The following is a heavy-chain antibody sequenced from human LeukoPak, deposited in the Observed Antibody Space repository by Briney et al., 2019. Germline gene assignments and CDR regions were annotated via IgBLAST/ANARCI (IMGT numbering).Heavy chain of an antibody. V-gene: IGHV3-7*01. CDR2: IKQDGSEK. CDR3: TRGGDQYSSGWYAFDC. CDR1: GFTFSTYW. Sequence: GGSLRLSCAASGFTFSTYWMSWVRQAPGKGLEWVANIKQDGSEKYYVDSVEGRFTISRDNAKNSLNLQMNSLRAEDTAVYYCTRGGDQYSSGWYAFDCWGQGTLVTVSS. D-gene: IGHD6-19*01. J-gene: IGHJ4*02.